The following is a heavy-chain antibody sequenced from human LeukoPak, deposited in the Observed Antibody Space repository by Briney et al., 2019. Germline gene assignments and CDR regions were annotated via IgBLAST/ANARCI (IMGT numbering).Heavy chain of an antibody. V-gene: IGHV3-74*01. CDR1: GFTFSSYW. D-gene: IGHD1-26*01. J-gene: IGHJ4*02. Sequence: PGGALRLSCAASGFTFSSYWIHWLRQPPAKGLVGVSRSSNDGSSTNYAASVQDRFNISRNNAQNTLYLQMNSLRAEDTAVYYCARSYPFDYCGQGTLVTVYS. CDR2: SSNDGSST. CDR3: ARSYPFDY.